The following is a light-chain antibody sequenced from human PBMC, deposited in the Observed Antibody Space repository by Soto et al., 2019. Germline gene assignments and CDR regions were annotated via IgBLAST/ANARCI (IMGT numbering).Light chain of an antibody. J-gene: IGKJ2*01. CDR2: AAS. Sequence: DIPMTQSPSSLSASVEDRVTITCRASENINTDLNWFQQKPGTAPKLLIFAASGLQSWVPSRFSGSGSGTEFTLTISSLQPDDIATYFCQQSYSLPYTFGQGTKLEIK. CDR1: ENINTD. CDR3: QQSYSLPYT. V-gene: IGKV1-39*01.